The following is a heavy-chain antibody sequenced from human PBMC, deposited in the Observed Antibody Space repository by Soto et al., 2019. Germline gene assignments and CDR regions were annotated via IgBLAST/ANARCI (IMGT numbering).Heavy chain of an antibody. CDR1: GGPFRNYY. CDR2: IDHSGST. CDR3: ARDVAKSRYGLDV. Sequence: SETLSLTCDPYGGPFRNYYWSWIRQPPGMGLEWIGEIDHSGSTNYNPSLKSRVTISVDTSKNQLSLKLSSVTAADTAVYYCARDVAKSRYGLDVWGQGTTVTVSS. J-gene: IGHJ6*02. V-gene: IGHV4-34*01.